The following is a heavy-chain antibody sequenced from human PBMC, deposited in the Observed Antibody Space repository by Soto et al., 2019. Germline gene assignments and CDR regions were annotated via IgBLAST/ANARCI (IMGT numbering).Heavy chain of an antibody. CDR3: ARRWNYYLDF. CDR1: GFPFREFG. Sequence: ESGGGVVQPGRSLRLSCVASGFPFREFGMHWVRQAPGKGLEWVALISYDGSDYADSVKGRFTISRDDSRDTLFLHMDNRRPDDTGVYYCARRWNYYLDFWGQGTLVAVSS. J-gene: IGHJ4*02. CDR2: ISYDGSD. D-gene: IGHD1-1*01. V-gene: IGHV3-33*05.